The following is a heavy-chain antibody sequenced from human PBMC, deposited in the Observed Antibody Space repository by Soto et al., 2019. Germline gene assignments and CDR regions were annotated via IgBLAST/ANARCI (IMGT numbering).Heavy chain of an antibody. J-gene: IGHJ4*02. V-gene: IGHV4-39*01. Sequence: SETLSLTCTVSGGSISSSSYYWGWIRQPPGKGLEWIGSIYYSGSTYYNPSLKSRVTISVDTSKNQFSLKLSSVTAADTAVYYCARLDDFWSGYKEGYFDYWGQGTLVTVSS. CDR2: IYYSGST. CDR1: GGSISSSSYY. CDR3: ARLDDFWSGYKEGYFDY. D-gene: IGHD3-3*01.